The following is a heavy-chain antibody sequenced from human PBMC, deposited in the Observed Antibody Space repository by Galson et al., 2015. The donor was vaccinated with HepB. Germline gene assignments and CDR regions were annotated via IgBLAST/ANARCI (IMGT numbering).Heavy chain of an antibody. Sequence: SCKASGYSFKTYGITWVRQAPGQGLEWMGWLTAYHANTKYGQKFQGRVTMTIDTSTSTAYMELASLRYDDTAVYYCARGDYSSSLDYWGQGTLVTVSS. V-gene: IGHV1-18*04. CDR3: ARGDYSSSLDY. D-gene: IGHD5-18*01. CDR2: LTAYHANT. J-gene: IGHJ4*02. CDR1: GYSFKTYG.